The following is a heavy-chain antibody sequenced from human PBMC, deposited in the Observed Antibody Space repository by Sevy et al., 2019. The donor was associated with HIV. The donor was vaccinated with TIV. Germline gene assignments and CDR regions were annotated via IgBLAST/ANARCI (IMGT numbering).Heavy chain of an antibody. Sequence: GGSLRLSCAASGFTFSSYWMSWVRQAPGKGLEWVANIKQDGSEKYYVDSVKGRFTISRDNAKNSLYLQMNSLRAEDTAVYYCVRDPPSGWYYYYYGMDVWGQGTTVTVSS. CDR1: GFTFSSYW. V-gene: IGHV3-7*01. CDR3: VRDPPSGWYYYYYGMDV. D-gene: IGHD6-19*01. J-gene: IGHJ6*02. CDR2: IKQDGSEK.